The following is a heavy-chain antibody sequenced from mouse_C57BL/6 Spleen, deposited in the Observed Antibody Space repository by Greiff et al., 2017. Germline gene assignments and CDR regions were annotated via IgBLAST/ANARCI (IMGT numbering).Heavy chain of an antibody. V-gene: IGHV5-4*01. CDR3: AREGMMAMDY. D-gene: IGHD2-3*01. CDR1: GFTFSSYA. J-gene: IGHJ4*01. CDR2: ISDGGSYT. Sequence: DVHLVESGGGLVKPGGSLKLSCAASGFTFSSYAMSWVRQTPEKRLEWVATISDGGSYTYYPDNVKGRFTISRDNAKNNLYLQMSHLKSEDTAMYYCAREGMMAMDYWGQGTSVTVSS.